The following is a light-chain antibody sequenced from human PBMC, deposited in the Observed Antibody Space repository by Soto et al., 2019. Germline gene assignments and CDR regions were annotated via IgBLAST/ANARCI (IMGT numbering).Light chain of an antibody. CDR3: AAWDDSLNAWV. V-gene: IGLV1-44*01. CDR2: SNN. CDR1: SSNIGSNT. Sequence: QSVLTQPPSASGTPGQRVTISCSGSSSNIGSNTVKWYQQLPGTAPKLLIYSNNQRPSGVPARFSGSKSGTSASLAISGLQSEDEADYYCAAWDDSLNAWVFGGGTKLTVL. J-gene: IGLJ3*02.